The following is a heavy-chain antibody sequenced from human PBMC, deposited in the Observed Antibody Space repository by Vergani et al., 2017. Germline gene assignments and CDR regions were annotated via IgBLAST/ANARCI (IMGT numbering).Heavy chain of an antibody. CDR2: ISGSGGST. V-gene: IGHV3-23*01. CDR1: GFTFSSYA. D-gene: IGHD2-2*01. J-gene: IGHJ4*02. CDR3: AKRSRGPWYGSSTSGPQPFDG. Sequence: EVQLLESGGGLVQPGGSLRLSCAASGFTFSSYAMSWVRQAPGKGLEWVSAISGSGGSTYYADSVKGRFTISRYNSKNTLYLQMNSVRAEDTAVYYCAKRSRGPWYGSSTSGPQPFDGWGEGTLVTVYS.